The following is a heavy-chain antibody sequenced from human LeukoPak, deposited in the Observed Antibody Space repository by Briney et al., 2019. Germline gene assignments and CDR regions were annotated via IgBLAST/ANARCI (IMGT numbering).Heavy chain of an antibody. CDR1: GFSLSTSGVG. V-gene: IGHV2-5*01. Sequence: SGPTLVKPTQTLTLTCTFSGFSLSTSGVGVGWIRQPPGKALEWLAHIYWNDDKRYSPSLKSRLTITKDTSKNQVVLTMTNMDPVDTATYYCARILSGTSAYDIWGRGTMVTVSS. CDR2: IYWNDDK. CDR3: ARILSGTSAYDI. D-gene: IGHD1-20*01. J-gene: IGHJ3*02.